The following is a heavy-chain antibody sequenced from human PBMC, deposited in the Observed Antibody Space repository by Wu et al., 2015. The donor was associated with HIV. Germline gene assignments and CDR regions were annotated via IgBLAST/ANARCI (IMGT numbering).Heavy chain of an antibody. J-gene: IGHJ4*02. Sequence: VQLMQSGGEVKKPGASVKVACKSSGYIFSDYGVHWVRQAPGEGLEWMGWISAQNGNTKYAQKFQGRVTMTTETSSSTAYMELRSLRFDDTAVYFCARDSASFYFDYWGQGTLVTVSS. CDR2: ISAQNGNT. CDR3: ARDSASFYFDY. CDR1: GYIFSDYG. D-gene: IGHD3-16*02. V-gene: IGHV1-18*01.